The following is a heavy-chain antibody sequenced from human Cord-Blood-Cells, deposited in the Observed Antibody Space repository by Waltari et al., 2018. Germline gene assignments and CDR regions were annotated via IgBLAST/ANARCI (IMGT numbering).Heavy chain of an antibody. CDR2: IYYSASP. CDR3: ARHRRLGEVDY. Sequence: QLQLQESGPGLVKPSETLSLTCTVSGGSISSSSYYWGWIRQPPGKGLDWNGRIYYSASPYYHPSLKSRVTISVDTSKNQFSLKLSSVTAADTAVYYCARHRRLGEVDYWGQGTLVTVSS. CDR1: GGSISSSSYY. V-gene: IGHV4-39*01. D-gene: IGHD3-10*01. J-gene: IGHJ4*02.